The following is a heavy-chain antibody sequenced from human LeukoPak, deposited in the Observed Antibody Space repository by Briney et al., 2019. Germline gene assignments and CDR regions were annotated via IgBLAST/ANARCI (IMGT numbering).Heavy chain of an antibody. Sequence: GSLRLSCAASGFTFSTYDMHWVRQATGKGLEWVSGIDTAGDTYYPGSVKGRFTISRENAKNSLYLQMNSLRAGDTAVYYCAELGITMIGGVWGKGTTVTISS. CDR1: GFTFSTYD. V-gene: IGHV3-13*01. CDR2: IDTAGDT. D-gene: IGHD3-10*02. CDR3: AELGITMIGGV. J-gene: IGHJ6*04.